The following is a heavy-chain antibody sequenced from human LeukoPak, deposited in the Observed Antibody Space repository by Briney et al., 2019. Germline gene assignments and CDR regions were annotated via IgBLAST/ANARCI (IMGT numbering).Heavy chain of an antibody. CDR1: GFTFSSYG. CDR2: ISYDGSNK. J-gene: IGHJ4*02. Sequence: GGSLRLSCAASGFTFSSYGMRWVRQAPGKGLEWVAVISYDGSNKYYADSVKGRFTISRDNSKNTLYLQMNSLRAEDTAVYYCAKDLRTTVVVDYWGQGTLVTVSS. CDR3: AKDLRTTVVVDY. D-gene: IGHD4-23*01. V-gene: IGHV3-30*18.